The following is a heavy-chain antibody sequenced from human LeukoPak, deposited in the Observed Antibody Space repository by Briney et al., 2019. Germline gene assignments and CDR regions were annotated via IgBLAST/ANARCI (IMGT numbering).Heavy chain of an antibody. CDR3: ARDEPQAVGATFLFDY. V-gene: IGHV3-33*01. J-gene: IGHJ4*02. D-gene: IGHD1-26*01. Sequence: GGSLRLSCAASGFTFSSYGMHWVRQAPGKGLEWVAVIWYDGSNKYYADSVKGRFTISRDNSMNTLYLQMNSLRAEDTAVYYCARDEPQAVGATFLFDYWGQGTLVTVSS. CDR2: IWYDGSNK. CDR1: GFTFSSYG.